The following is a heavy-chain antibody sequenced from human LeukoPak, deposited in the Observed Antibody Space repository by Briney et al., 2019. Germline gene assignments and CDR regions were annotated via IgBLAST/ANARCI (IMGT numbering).Heavy chain of an antibody. D-gene: IGHD3-10*01. CDR2: INPSGGGT. V-gene: IGHV1-46*01. CDR3: ARDRGSAAPFDTFDY. J-gene: IGHJ4*02. Sequence: ASVKVSCKASGYTFTSYYMHWVRQAPGQGLEWMGIINPSGGGTSYAQKFQGRVTMTRDTSTSTVYMELSSLRSEDTAVYYCARDRGSAAPFDTFDYWGQGTLVTVSS. CDR1: GYTFTSYY.